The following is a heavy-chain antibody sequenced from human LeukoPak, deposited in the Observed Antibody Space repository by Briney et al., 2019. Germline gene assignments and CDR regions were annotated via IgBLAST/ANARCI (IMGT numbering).Heavy chain of an antibody. Sequence: SETLSLTCTVPGYSISSGYYWGWIRQPPGKGLEWIGSIYHSGSTYYNPSLKSRVTISVDTSKNQFSLKLSSVTAADTAVYYCQRGYSYGSFDYWGQGTLVTVSS. CDR2: IYHSGST. CDR1: GYSISSGYY. J-gene: IGHJ4*02. D-gene: IGHD5-18*01. V-gene: IGHV4-38-2*02. CDR3: QRGYSYGSFDY.